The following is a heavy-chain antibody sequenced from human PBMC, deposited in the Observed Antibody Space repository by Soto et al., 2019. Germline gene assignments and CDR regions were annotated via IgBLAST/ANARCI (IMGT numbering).Heavy chain of an antibody. CDR3: VRTSLVVAAATREDY. J-gene: IGHJ4*02. D-gene: IGHD2-15*01. CDR2: INSDGSST. CDR1: GFTFSSYW. V-gene: IGHV3-74*01. Sequence: EVQLVESGGGLVQPGGSLRLSGAASGFTFSSYWFHWVRKAQGKGRVWVSRINSDGSSTSYADPGKGRFTISRDNAKNTLYLQMNSLRAEDTAVYYCVRTSLVVAAATREDYWGQGTLVTVSS.